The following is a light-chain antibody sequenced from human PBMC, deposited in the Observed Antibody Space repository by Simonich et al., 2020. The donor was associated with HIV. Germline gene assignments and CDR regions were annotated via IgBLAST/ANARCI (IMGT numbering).Light chain of an antibody. Sequence: SYVLTQPPSVSVAPGKTAAITCGGDSIGSQSVHWSQLKTGQAPVLVVYDDSSRPSGIPARLSGSNSGSSASLTVSRVEAGDEADYFCQVWDSISHHYVIGTGTKVTVL. CDR2: DDS. J-gene: IGLJ1*01. CDR1: SIGSQS. CDR3: QVWDSISHHYV. V-gene: IGLV3-21*03.